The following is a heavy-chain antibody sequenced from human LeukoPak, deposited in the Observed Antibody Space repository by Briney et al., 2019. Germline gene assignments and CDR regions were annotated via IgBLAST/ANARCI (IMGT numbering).Heavy chain of an antibody. CDR2: INSDGSST. CDR3: AKERYCSGGRCYSYFDY. Sequence: GGSLRLSCAASGFTFSSYWMHWVRQAPGKGLVWVSRINSDGSSTSYADSVKGRFTISRDNAKNSLYLQMNSLRPEDTALYYCAKERYCSGGRCYSYFDYWGQGTLVTVSS. V-gene: IGHV3-74*01. J-gene: IGHJ4*02. D-gene: IGHD2-15*01. CDR1: GFTFSSYW.